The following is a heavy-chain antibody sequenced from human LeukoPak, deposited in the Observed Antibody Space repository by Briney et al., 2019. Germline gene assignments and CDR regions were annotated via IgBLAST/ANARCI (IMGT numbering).Heavy chain of an antibody. J-gene: IGHJ3*02. CDR2: MNPNSGNT. CDR1: GYTFTSYD. D-gene: IGHD2-2*01. V-gene: IGHV1-8*01. Sequence: AAVKVSCKASGYTFTSYDINWVRQAPGQGLEWMGWMNPNSGNTGYAQKFQGRVTMTTDTSISTAYMELSSLRSEDTAVYYCARDQDAFDIWGQGTMVTVSS. CDR3: ARDQDAFDI.